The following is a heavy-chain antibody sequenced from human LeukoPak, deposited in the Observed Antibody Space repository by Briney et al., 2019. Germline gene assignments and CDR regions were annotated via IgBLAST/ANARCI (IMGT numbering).Heavy chain of an antibody. J-gene: IGHJ6*03. Sequence: SETLSLTCTVSGGSISSSSYYWGWIRQPPGKGLEWIGSIYYSGSTYYNPSLKSRVTISVDTSKNQFSLKLSSVTAADTAVYYCARDDFWSGYDYYYYMDVWGKGTTVTVSS. D-gene: IGHD3-3*01. V-gene: IGHV4-39*07. CDR1: GGSISSSSYY. CDR2: IYYSGST. CDR3: ARDDFWSGYDYYYYMDV.